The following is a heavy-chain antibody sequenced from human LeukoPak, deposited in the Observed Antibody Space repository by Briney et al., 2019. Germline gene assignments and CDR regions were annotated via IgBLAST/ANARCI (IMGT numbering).Heavy chain of an antibody. J-gene: IGHJ5*02. D-gene: IGHD2-15*01. Sequence: GGSLRLSCAASGFTFSSYGMSWVRQAPGKGLEWVANIKQDGSEKYYVDSVKGRFTISRDNAKNSLYLQMNSLRAEDTAVYYCARAHLGYCSGGSCYYNRWGQGTLVTVSS. CDR1: GFTFSSYG. CDR2: IKQDGSEK. CDR3: ARAHLGYCSGGSCYYNR. V-gene: IGHV3-7*01.